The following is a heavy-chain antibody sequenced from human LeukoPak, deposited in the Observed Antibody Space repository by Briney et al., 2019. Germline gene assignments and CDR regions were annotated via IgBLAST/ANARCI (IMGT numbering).Heavy chain of an antibody. J-gene: IGHJ4*02. V-gene: IGHV4-34*01. CDR3: ARSPGRMYSSSWYGY. D-gene: IGHD6-13*01. Sequence: SETLSLTCAVYGGSFSGYHWSWIRQTPGKGLEWIGEIDPYGGSNYNPSLKSRVTISVDTSKNQFSLKLSSVTAADTAVYYCARSPGRMYSSSWYGYWGQGTLVTVSS. CDR1: GGSFSGYH. CDR2: IDPYGGS.